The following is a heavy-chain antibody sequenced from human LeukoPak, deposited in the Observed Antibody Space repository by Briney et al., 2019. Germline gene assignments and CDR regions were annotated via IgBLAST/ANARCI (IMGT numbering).Heavy chain of an antibody. CDR2: ISYRGGSA. D-gene: IGHD6-19*01. Sequence: GGSPRLSCAASGFTFSDYAMGWVRRAPGKGLEWVSAISYRGGSAYYADSVKGRFTISRDNSKNTLYLQMSGLRADDTASYYCARASSSGCHERGSWFDPWGQGTLVTVSS. J-gene: IGHJ5*02. CDR3: ARASSSGCHERGSWFDP. CDR1: GFTFSDYA. V-gene: IGHV3-23*01.